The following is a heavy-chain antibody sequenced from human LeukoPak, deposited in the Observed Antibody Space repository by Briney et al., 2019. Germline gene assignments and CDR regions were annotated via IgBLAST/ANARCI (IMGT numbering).Heavy chain of an antibody. Sequence: PGGSLRLSCAASGLSFSSYWMHWVRQVPGKGLVWVSFIKSDERTTAYADSVKGRFTISRDNAKNTLSLQMNSLRAEDTAVYYCARETYSSSRDFDYWGQGTLVTVSS. CDR2: IKSDERTT. J-gene: IGHJ4*02. CDR3: ARETYSSSRDFDY. V-gene: IGHV3-74*01. CDR1: GLSFSSYW. D-gene: IGHD6-6*01.